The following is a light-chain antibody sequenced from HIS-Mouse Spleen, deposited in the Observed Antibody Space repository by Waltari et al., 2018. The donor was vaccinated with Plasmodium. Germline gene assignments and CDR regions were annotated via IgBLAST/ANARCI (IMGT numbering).Light chain of an antibody. CDR2: AAS. CDR3: QQSYSTWT. J-gene: IGKJ1*01. Sequence: DIQMTQSPSSLSASVGDRVTITCRASQCISNYLNWYQQKPGKAPKFLIYAASTLQSGVPSRCSDSGSGTDCTLTSSSLQPEDYATYYCQQSYSTWTFGQGTKVEIK. CDR1: QCISNY. V-gene: IGKV1-39*01.